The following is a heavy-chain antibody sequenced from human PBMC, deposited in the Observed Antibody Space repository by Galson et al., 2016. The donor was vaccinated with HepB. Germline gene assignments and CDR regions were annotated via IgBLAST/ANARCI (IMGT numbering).Heavy chain of an antibody. V-gene: IGHV4-39*01. CDR2: IYYSGST. CDR3: ARHTDYYDTSGFVFDY. J-gene: IGHJ4*02. D-gene: IGHD3-22*01. Sequence: GLEWIGSIYYSGSTYYNPSLKSRVTISVDTSKNQFSLKLSSVTAADTAVYYCARHTDYYDTSGFVFDYWGQGTLVTVSS.